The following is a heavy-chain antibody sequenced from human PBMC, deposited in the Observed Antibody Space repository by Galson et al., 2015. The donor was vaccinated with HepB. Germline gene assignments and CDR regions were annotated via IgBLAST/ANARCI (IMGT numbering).Heavy chain of an antibody. CDR2: ISSSSSTI. CDR1: GFTISSYS. D-gene: IGHD4-17*01. J-gene: IGHJ5*02. Sequence: SLRLSCAASGFTISSYSMNWVRQAPGKGLEWVSYISSSSSTIYYADSVKGRFTISRDNAKNSLYLQMNSLRDEDTAVYYCARTPSGPGGDYPRWFDPWGQGTLVTVSS. CDR3: ARTPSGPGGDYPRWFDP. V-gene: IGHV3-48*02.